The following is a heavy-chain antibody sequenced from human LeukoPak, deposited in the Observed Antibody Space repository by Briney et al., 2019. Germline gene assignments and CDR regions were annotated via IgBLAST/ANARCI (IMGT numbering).Heavy chain of an antibody. V-gene: IGHV1-3*01. CDR2: VNAGNGDT. CDR3: ARASPDAFDI. Sequence: GASVKVSCKASGYIFTSYAMHWVRQAPGQRLEWMGWVNAGNGDTKYSQKFQGRVTITRDTSASTAYMELSSLRSEDTAVYYCARASPDAFDIWGQGTMVTVSS. CDR1: GYIFTSYA. J-gene: IGHJ3*02.